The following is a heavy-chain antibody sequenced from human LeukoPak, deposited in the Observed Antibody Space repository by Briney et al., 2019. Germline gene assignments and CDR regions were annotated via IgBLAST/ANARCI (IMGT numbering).Heavy chain of an antibody. CDR1: GYTFTSYG. V-gene: IGHV1-18*01. CDR2: ISAYNGNT. CDR3: ARVVAGSRVDWFDP. D-gene: IGHD4-23*01. J-gene: IGHJ5*02. Sequence: ASVNVSCKASGYTFTSYGISWVRQAPGQGLEWMGWISAYNGNTNYAQKLQGRVTMTTDTSTSTAYMELRSLRSDDTAVYYCARVVAGSRVDWFDPWGQGTLVTVSS.